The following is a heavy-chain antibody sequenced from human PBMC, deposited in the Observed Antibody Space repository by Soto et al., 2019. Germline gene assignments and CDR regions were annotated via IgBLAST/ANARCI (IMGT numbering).Heavy chain of an antibody. CDR1: GDGVSSDTAA. CDR2: TYYMSTWHY. D-gene: IGHD5-12*01. Sequence: QVQLRQSGPGLLTPSQTLSLTCAILGDGVSSDTAAWHWIRQSPSRGLEWLGRTYYMSTWHYDYAVSVRGRITINPDTSKNHFSLQLTSVTPEDTAMYYCARDGMLGYDLHFDSWGQGTLVTVSS. J-gene: IGHJ4*02. V-gene: IGHV6-1*01. CDR3: ARDGMLGYDLHFDS.